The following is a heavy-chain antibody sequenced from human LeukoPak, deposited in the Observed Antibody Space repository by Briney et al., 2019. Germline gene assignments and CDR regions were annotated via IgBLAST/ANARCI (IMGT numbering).Heavy chain of an antibody. J-gene: IGHJ4*02. CDR2: IRSKTDNYAT. CDR1: GFTFSDSP. CDR3: SRQTSSCYDY. D-gene: IGHD2-2*01. V-gene: IGHV3-73*01. Sequence: GGSLRLSCAASGFTFSDSPIHWVRLASGRGLEWVGHIRSKTDNYATAYTASVKGRFTISRDDSNNLAYLQMNSLKTEDTAVYYCSRQTSSCYDYWGQGTPVTVSS.